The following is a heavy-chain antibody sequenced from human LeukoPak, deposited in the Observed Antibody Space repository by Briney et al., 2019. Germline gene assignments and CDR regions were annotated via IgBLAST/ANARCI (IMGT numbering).Heavy chain of an antibody. CDR2: ISSSSSYI. CDR1: GFTFSSYS. CDR3: ASLGRNEMDV. V-gene: IGHV3-21*01. Sequence: AGGSLRLSCAASGFTFSSYSMNWVRQAPGKGLEWVSSISSSSSYIYYADSVKGRFTISRDNAKNSLYLQMNSLRAEDTAVYYCASLGRNEMDVWGQGTTVTVSS. D-gene: IGHD1-26*01. J-gene: IGHJ6*02.